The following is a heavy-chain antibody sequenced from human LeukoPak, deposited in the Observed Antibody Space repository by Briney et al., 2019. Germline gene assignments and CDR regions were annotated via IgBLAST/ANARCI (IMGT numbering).Heavy chain of an antibody. Sequence: RASVTVSFTASGGTFSSYAISWVRQAPGQGLEWMGGIIPIFGTANYAQKFQGRVTITADEPTSTAYMELSSLRSEDTAVYYCASQYSSVSPLDYWGQGTLVTVSS. CDR3: ASQYSSVSPLDY. CDR1: GGTFSSYA. D-gene: IGHD6-19*01. J-gene: IGHJ4*02. V-gene: IGHV1-69*13. CDR2: IIPIFGTA.